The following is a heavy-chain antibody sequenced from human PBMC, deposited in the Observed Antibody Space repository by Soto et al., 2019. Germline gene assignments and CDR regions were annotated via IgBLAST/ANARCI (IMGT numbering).Heavy chain of an antibody. CDR1: GGSISSYY. J-gene: IGHJ5*02. Sequence: KTSETLSLTCTVSGGSISSYYWSWIRQPPGKGLEWIGYIYYSGSTNYNPSLKSRVTISVDTSKNQFSLKLSSVTAADTAVYYCAGGAGTTDWFDPWGQGTQVTVSS. CDR3: AGGAGTTDWFDP. D-gene: IGHD1-7*01. CDR2: IYYSGST. V-gene: IGHV4-59*01.